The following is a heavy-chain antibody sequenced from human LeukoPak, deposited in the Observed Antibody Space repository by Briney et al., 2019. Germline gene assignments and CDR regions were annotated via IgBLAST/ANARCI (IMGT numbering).Heavy chain of an antibody. D-gene: IGHD3-10*01. CDR3: VRDGEGVAISVNYWFDP. CDR2: IYSGGST. CDR1: GFTVSSNY. V-gene: IGHV3-53*01. Sequence: GGSLRLSCAASGFTVSSNYMSWVRQAPGKGLEWVSVIYSGGSTYYADSVKGRFTISRDNSKNTLYLQMNSLRAEDTAVYYCVRDGEGVAISVNYWFDPWGQGTLVTVSS. J-gene: IGHJ5*02.